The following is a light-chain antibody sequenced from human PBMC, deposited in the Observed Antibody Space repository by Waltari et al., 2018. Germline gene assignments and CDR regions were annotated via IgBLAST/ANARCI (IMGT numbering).Light chain of an antibody. V-gene: IGLV2-14*03. CDR3: SSYTSASALML. CDR1: LGTYDY. CDR2: DVT. Sequence: LGTYDYVSWYQHHPGKAPKLIIFDVTNRPSGVSERFSGSKSGNTASLTISGLQAEDEADYHCSSYTSASALMLFGGGTKLTVL. J-gene: IGLJ2*01.